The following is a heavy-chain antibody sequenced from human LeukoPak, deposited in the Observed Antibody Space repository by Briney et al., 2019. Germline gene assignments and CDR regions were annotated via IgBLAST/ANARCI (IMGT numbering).Heavy chain of an antibody. Sequence: GGSLRLSCAASGFTFSNYAMSWVRQAPGKGLVWVSRINSDGSSTSYADSVKGRFTISRDNAKNTLYLQMNSLRAEDTAVYYCARSFYYYDSSDVWGKGTTVTISS. V-gene: IGHV3-74*01. CDR1: GFTFSNYA. CDR3: ARSFYYYDSSDV. CDR2: INSDGSST. J-gene: IGHJ6*04. D-gene: IGHD3-22*01.